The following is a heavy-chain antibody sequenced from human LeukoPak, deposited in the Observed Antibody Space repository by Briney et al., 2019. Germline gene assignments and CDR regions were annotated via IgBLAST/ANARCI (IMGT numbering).Heavy chain of an antibody. CDR2: INPSGGST. Sequence: ASVKVSCKASGYTFTSYYMHWVRQAPGQGLEWMGIINPSGGSTSYAQKFQGRVTMTRDTSTSTVYMELSSLRSEDTAVYYCARESTINSSVVVTGIDAFDIWGQGTMVTVSS. V-gene: IGHV1-46*01. CDR3: ARESTINSSVVVTGIDAFDI. D-gene: IGHD2-21*02. J-gene: IGHJ3*02. CDR1: GYTFTSYY.